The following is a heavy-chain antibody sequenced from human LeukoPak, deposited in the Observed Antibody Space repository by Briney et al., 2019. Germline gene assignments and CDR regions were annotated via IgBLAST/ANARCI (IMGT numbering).Heavy chain of an antibody. D-gene: IGHD2/OR15-2a*01. J-gene: IGHJ4*02. CDR2: IKEDGSEK. Sequence: GGSLRLSCAASGFTFSSYSMNWVRQAPGKGLEWVANIKEDGSEKTYVDSVKGRFTISRDNAKNSVYLQMDSLRVEDTAVYYCAAAPNSKYFDYWGQGNLVTVS. V-gene: IGHV3-7*01. CDR1: GFTFSSYS. CDR3: AAAPNSKYFDY.